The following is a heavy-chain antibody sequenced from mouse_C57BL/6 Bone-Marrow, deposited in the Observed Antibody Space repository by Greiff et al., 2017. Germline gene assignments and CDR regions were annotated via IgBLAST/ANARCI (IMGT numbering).Heavy chain of an antibody. V-gene: IGHV1-55*01. D-gene: IGHD4-1*01. J-gene: IGHJ2*01. Sequence: VQLQPPGAELVQPGASVKMSCKASGYTFTSYWLTWVKQRPGQGLEWIGDIYPTSGRTNYNEKFKSKAILTVDTSSNTAYMQLSSLTSEDSAVFYCARSGPLGRSFDYWGQGTTLTVSS. CDR3: ARSGPLGRSFDY. CDR2: IYPTSGRT. CDR1: GYTFTSYW.